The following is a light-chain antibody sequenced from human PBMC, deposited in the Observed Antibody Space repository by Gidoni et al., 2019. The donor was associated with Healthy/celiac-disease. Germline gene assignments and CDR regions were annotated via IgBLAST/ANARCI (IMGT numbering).Light chain of an antibody. CDR2: DAS. CDR1: QSVSSY. CDR3: QQRSNWPPLQ. J-gene: IGKJ2*01. Sequence: EIVLTQSPATLSLSPGERATLSCRASQSVSSYLAWYQQKPGQAPRLLIYDASNRATGIPARFSGSGSGTDFTLTISSLEPEDFAVYYCQQRSNWPPLQFGQGTKLEIK. V-gene: IGKV3-11*01.